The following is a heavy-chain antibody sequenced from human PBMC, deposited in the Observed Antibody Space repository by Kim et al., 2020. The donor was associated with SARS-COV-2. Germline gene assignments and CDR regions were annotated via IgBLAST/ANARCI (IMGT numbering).Heavy chain of an antibody. Sequence: GGSLRLSCAASGFTFSSYSMNWVRQAPGKGLEWVSYISSSSTIYYADSVKGRFTISRDNAKNSLYLQMNSLRDEDTAVYYCARMVRGLGFDPWGQGTLVTVSS. CDR2: ISSSSTI. D-gene: IGHD3-10*01. CDR3: ARMVRGLGFDP. V-gene: IGHV3-48*02. J-gene: IGHJ5*02. CDR1: GFTFSSYS.